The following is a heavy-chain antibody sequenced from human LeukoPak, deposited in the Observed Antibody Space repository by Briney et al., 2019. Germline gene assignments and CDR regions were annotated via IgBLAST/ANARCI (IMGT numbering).Heavy chain of an antibody. CDR3: ARRLPREYYDFWSGYSFDAFDI. J-gene: IGHJ3*02. D-gene: IGHD3-3*01. CDR2: IIPILGIA. Sequence: SVKVSCKASGGTFSSYAISWVRQAPGQGLEWMGRIIPILGIANYAQKFQGRVTITADKSTSTAYMELSSLRSEDTAVYYCARRLPREYYDFWSGYSFDAFDIWGQGTMVTVSS. CDR1: GGTFSSYA. V-gene: IGHV1-69*04.